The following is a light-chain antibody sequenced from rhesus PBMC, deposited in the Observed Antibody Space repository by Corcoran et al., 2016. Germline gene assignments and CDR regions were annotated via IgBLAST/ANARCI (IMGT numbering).Light chain of an antibody. CDR3: QETSNLWT. CDR2: DAS. V-gene: IGKV3-31*02. CDR1: QSVSSY. Sequence: EIVMTQSPATLSLSPGETATLSCRASQSVSSYLAWYQQKPGQAPRLLLYDASSRATGIPDRFRVSGSGTDFPLTISSLEPEDFAVYYCQETSNLWTFGQGTKVEI. J-gene: IGKJ1*01.